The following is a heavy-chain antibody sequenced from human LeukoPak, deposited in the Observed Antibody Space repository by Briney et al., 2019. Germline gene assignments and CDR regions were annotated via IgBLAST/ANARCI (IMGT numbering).Heavy chain of an antibody. J-gene: IGHJ4*02. CDR1: GFTFSSYS. CDR3: ARDHPYSSWYRFDY. D-gene: IGHD6-13*01. CDR2: ISSSSSYI. Sequence: GGSLRPSCAASGFTFSSYSMNWVRQAPGKGLEWVSSISSSSSYIYYADSVKGRFTISRDNAKNSLYLQMNSLRAEDTAVYYCARDHPYSSWYRFDYWGQGTLVTVSS. V-gene: IGHV3-21*01.